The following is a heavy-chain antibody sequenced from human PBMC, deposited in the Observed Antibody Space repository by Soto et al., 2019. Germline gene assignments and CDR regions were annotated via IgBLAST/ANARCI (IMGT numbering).Heavy chain of an antibody. J-gene: IGHJ4*02. V-gene: IGHV3-21*01. CDR1: GLRFTSYG. D-gene: IGHD1-26*01. CDR2: ITSGSGVT. Sequence: GGSLRLSCVASGLRFTSYGMSWVRQAPGRGLEWVSSITSGSGVTFYADSVKGRFTISRDNAKNSLHLQMNSLRAEDTAVYYCTTYTGTYRDYWGLGTLVTVSS. CDR3: TTYTGTYRDY.